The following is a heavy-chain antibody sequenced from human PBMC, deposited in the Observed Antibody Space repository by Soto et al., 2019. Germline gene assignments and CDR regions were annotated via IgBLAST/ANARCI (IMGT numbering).Heavy chain of an antibody. J-gene: IGHJ4*02. CDR1: GYTFTSYD. V-gene: IGHV1-8*01. CDR3: ARVSGYNYWDY. CDR2: MNPNSGNT. Sequence: ASVKVSCKASGYTFTSYDINWVRQATGQGLEWKGWMNPNSGNTGYAQKYQGRVTMTRNTSTSTAYRELSSLSFKDTVVYYGARVSGYNYWDYWGQGTLVTVSS. D-gene: IGHD3-22*01.